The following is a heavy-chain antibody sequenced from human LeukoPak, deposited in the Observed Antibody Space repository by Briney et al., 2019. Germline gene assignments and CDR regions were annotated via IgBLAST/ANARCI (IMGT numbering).Heavy chain of an antibody. CDR2: INPSGGST. J-gene: IGHJ4*02. V-gene: IGHV1-46*01. CDR3: AGRPKPGIAVAVADY. D-gene: IGHD6-19*01. CDR1: GYTFTSYY. Sequence: ASVKVSCKASGYTFTSYYMHWVRQAPGQGLEWMGIINPSGGSTSYAQKFQGRVTMTRDTSTSTVCMELSSLRSEDTAVYYCAGRPKPGIAVAVADYWGQGTLVTVSS.